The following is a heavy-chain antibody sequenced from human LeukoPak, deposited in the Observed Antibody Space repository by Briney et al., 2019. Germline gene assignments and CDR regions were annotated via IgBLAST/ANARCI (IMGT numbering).Heavy chain of an antibody. CDR3: ARQESDFWSAGDAFDI. V-gene: IGHV4-34*01. D-gene: IGHD3-3*01. CDR1: GGSFSGYY. Sequence: SETLSLTCAVYGGSFSGYYWSWIRQPPGKGLEWIGEINHSGSTNYNPSLKSRVTISVDTSKNQFSLKLSSVTAADTAVYYCARQESDFWSAGDAFDIWGQGTMVTVSS. J-gene: IGHJ3*02. CDR2: INHSGST.